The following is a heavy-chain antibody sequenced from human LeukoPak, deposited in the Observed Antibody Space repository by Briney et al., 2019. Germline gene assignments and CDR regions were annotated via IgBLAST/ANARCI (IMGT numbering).Heavy chain of an antibody. CDR1: GYSISSGYY. CDR3: ARDLYDSGTYYTDY. Sequence: PSETLSLTCTVSGYSISSGYYWGWIRQPPGKGLEWIGSIYHSGSTYYNPSLKSRVTISVDTSKNQFSLKLSSVTAADTAVYYCARDLYDSGTYYTDYWGQGTLVTVSS. CDR2: IYHSGST. J-gene: IGHJ4*02. D-gene: IGHD3-10*01. V-gene: IGHV4-38-2*02.